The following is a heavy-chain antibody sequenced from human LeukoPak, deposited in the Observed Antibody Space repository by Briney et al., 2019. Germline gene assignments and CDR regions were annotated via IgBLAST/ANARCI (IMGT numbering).Heavy chain of an antibody. CDR2: INPDSGVT. Sequence: ASVKVSCKASGYTFTGYYMYWVRQAPGQGLEWMGWINPDSGVTNYAQKFQGRVTMTRDTSISTAYMEVSSLRSDDTAVYFCARGRGSYSFDYWGQGTLVTVFS. J-gene: IGHJ4*02. V-gene: IGHV1-2*02. D-gene: IGHD3-16*01. CDR3: ARGRGSYSFDY. CDR1: GYTFTGYY.